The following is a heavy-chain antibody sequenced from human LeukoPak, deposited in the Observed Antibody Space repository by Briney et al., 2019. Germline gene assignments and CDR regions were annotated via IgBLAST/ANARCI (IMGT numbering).Heavy chain of an antibody. D-gene: IGHD6-13*01. J-gene: IGHJ5*02. Sequence: PGGSLTLSCAASGFTFSSYSMNWVRQAPGKGLEWVSSISSSSTYINYVDSVKGRFTISRDNAKNSLYLQMNSLRAEDTAVYYCARGVSAAGIHWFDPWGQGTLVSVCS. CDR2: ISSSSTYI. CDR1: GFTFSSYS. CDR3: ARGVSAAGIHWFDP. V-gene: IGHV3-21*01.